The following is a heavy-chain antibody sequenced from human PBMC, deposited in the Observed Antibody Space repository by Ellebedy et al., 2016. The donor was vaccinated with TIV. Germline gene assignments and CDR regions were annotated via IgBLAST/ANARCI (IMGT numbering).Heavy chain of an antibody. J-gene: IGHJ6*02. Sequence: ASVKVSCXASGYTFTGYYMHWVRQAPGQGLEWMGWINPNSGGTNYAQKFQGWVTMTRDTSISTAYMELSRLRSDDTAVYYCARDKGGYDRGEYYYYYGMDVWGQGTTVTVSS. V-gene: IGHV1-2*04. CDR2: INPNSGGT. D-gene: IGHD3-10*02. CDR1: GYTFTGYY. CDR3: ARDKGGYDRGEYYYYYGMDV.